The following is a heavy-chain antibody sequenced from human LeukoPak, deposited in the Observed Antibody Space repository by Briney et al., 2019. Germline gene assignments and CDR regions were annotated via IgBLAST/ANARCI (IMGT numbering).Heavy chain of an antibody. Sequence: GGSLRLSCAASGFTFSTYGMSWVRQAPGKGLEWVSGISGSGGGTYLADSVKGRFTISRDNAKNTLYLQMNTLRVEDTAVYYCTRDLMDYDVSTGLHHYYMDVWGQGTTVTVSS. CDR2: ISGSGGGT. D-gene: IGHD3-9*01. J-gene: IGHJ6*02. CDR1: GFTFSTYG. V-gene: IGHV3-23*01. CDR3: TRDLMDYDVSTGLHHYYMDV.